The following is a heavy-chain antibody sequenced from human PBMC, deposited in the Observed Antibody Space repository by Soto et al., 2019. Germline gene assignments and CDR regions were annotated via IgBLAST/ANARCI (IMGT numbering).Heavy chain of an antibody. J-gene: IGHJ4*02. CDR3: AGDPLYGDWYFDY. CDR1: GYTFTSYG. Sequence: QVQLVQSGAEVKKPGASVKVSCKASGYTFTSYGISWVRQAPGQGLEWMGWISAYNGNTNYAQKLQGRVTMTTDTSTSTGYMEPRSLRSDDTVVYFCAGDPLYGDWYFDYWGQGTLVTVSS. D-gene: IGHD4-17*01. CDR2: ISAYNGNT. V-gene: IGHV1-18*01.